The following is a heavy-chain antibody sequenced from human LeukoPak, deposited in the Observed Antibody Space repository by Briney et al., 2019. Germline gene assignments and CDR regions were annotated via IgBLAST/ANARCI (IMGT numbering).Heavy chain of an antibody. V-gene: IGHV1-24*01. D-gene: IGHD4-17*01. CDR1: GYTFTGYY. CDR3: ATRFARIRTDYGDYVRKQIDY. J-gene: IGHJ4*02. Sequence: ASVKVSCRASGYTFTGYYMHWVRQAPGKGLEWMGGFDPEDGETIYAQKFQGRVTMTEDTSTDTAYMELSSLRSEDTAVYYCATRFARIRTDYGDYVRKQIDYWGQGTLVTVSS. CDR2: FDPEDGET.